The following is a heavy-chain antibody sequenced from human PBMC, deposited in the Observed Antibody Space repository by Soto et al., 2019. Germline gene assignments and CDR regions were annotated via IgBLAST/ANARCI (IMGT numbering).Heavy chain of an antibody. J-gene: IGHJ3*02. CDR1: GFTFSSYS. V-gene: IGHV3-21*01. CDR2: ISSSSSYI. D-gene: IGHD5-12*01. CDR3: ARALTFGSGYDDAFDI. Sequence: GGSLRLSCAASGFTFSSYSMNWVRQAPGKGLEWVSSISSSSSYIYYADSVKGRFTISRDNAKNSLYLQMNSLRAEDTAVYYCARALTFGSGYDDAFDIWGQGTMVTVSS.